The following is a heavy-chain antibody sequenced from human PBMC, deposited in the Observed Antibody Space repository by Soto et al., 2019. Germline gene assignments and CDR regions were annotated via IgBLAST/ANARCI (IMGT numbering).Heavy chain of an antibody. Sequence: SETLSLTCAVYGGSFSGYYWSWIRQPPGKGLEWIGEINHSGSTNYNPSLKSRVTISVDTSKNQFSLKLSSVTAADTAVYYCARGNSYCSGGSCTYYYYYYMDVWGKGTTVTVSS. V-gene: IGHV4-34*01. CDR3: ARGNSYCSGGSCTYYYYYYMDV. J-gene: IGHJ6*03. CDR2: INHSGST. CDR1: GGSFSGYY. D-gene: IGHD2-15*01.